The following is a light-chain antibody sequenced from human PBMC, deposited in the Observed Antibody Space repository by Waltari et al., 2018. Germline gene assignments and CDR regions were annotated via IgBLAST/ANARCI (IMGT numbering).Light chain of an antibody. Sequence: EIVMTQSPATLSVSPGERATLSCRASQGVSRNLAWYQQKPGQAPRLHIYGASTRATGSPARFSGIESGTEFTLTISSLQFEDFAVYYCQQYNNWPPLTFGQGTKVEIK. CDR2: GAS. CDR3: QQYNNWPPLT. V-gene: IGKV3-15*01. J-gene: IGKJ1*01. CDR1: QGVSRN.